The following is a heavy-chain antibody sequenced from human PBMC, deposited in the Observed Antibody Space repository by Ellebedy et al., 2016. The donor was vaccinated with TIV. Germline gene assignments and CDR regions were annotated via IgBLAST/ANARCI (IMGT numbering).Heavy chain of an antibody. CDR1: GLTFSSYS. CDR3: ARVWASCGNPYAFDI. D-gene: IGHD3-16*01. CDR2: ISSSSSTI. Sequence: PGRSLRLSCAASGLTFSSYSMNWVRQAPGKGLEWVSHISSSSSTIYYADSVKGRFTISRDKAKHSLYLQMNSLRDEDTAVYYCARVWASCGNPYAFDIWGQGTMVTVSS. V-gene: IGHV3-48*02. J-gene: IGHJ3*02.